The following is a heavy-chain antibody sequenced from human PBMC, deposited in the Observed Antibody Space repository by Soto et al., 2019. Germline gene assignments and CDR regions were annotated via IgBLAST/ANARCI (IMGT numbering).Heavy chain of an antibody. CDR3: ARLMVYEGFDP. V-gene: IGHV4-59*08. CDR2: IFYSGST. D-gene: IGHD2-8*01. CDR1: GASISSFY. Sequence: SETLSLTCTVSGASISSFYWSWIRQPPGKGLEWIGYIFYSGSTNYNPSLKSRVTISVDTSKNQFSLKLSSVTAADTAVYYCARLMVYEGFDPWGQGILVTVSS. J-gene: IGHJ5*02.